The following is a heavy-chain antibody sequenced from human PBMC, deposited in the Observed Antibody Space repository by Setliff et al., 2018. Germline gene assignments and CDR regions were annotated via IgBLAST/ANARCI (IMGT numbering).Heavy chain of an antibody. J-gene: IGHJ6*03. CDR2: INTNTGNP. CDR3: ARASRFGTAIYKGDYYMDV. Sequence: ASVKVSCKASGDTFSSYGISWVRQAPGQGLEWMGWINTNTGNPTYAQDFTGRFVFSLDTSVSTAYLQIYSLKAEDTAVYYCARASRFGTAIYKGDYYMDVWGNGTTVTVSS. CDR1: GDTFSSYG. V-gene: IGHV7-4-1*01. D-gene: IGHD2-21*02.